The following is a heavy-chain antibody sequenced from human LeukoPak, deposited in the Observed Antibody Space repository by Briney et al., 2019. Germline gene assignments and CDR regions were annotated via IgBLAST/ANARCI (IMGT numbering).Heavy chain of an antibody. V-gene: IGHV3-7*02. CDR1: GFTFGSCW. CDR2: IKQDGNEK. CDR3: ARLMGERSLFDY. D-gene: IGHD1-26*01. J-gene: IGHJ4*02. Sequence: GGSLRPSCATSGFTFGSCWMSWVRQAPGKGLEWVANIKQDGNEKYYVDSVKGRFSISRDNAKNSVYLQMNSLRAEDTAVYYCARLMGERSLFDYWGQGVLVTVSS.